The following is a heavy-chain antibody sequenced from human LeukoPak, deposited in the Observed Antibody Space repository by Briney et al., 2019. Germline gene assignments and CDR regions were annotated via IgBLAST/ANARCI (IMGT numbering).Heavy chain of an antibody. CDR3: ARDSGSALDY. D-gene: IGHD3-10*01. V-gene: IGHV3-48*03. CDR1: GFTFSSYE. CDR2: ISSSGSTI. Sequence: GGSLRLSRAASGFTFSSYEMNWVRQAPGKGLEWVSYISSSGSTIYYADSVKGRFTISRDNAKNSLYLQMNSLRAEDTAVYYCARDSGSALDYWGQGTLVTVSS. J-gene: IGHJ4*02.